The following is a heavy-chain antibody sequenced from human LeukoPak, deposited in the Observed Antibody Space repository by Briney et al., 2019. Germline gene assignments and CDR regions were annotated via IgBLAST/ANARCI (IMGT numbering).Heavy chain of an antibody. V-gene: IGHV3-48*04. CDR2: ISSSSSTI. D-gene: IGHD3-22*01. Sequence: GGSLRLSCAASGFTFSSYSMNWVRQAPGKGLEWVSYISSSSSTIYYADSVKGRFTISRDNAKNSLYLQMNSLRAEDTAVYYCARSVWEDSSGYQSWGQGTLSPSPQ. CDR1: GFTFSSYS. CDR3: ARSVWEDSSGYQS. J-gene: IGHJ4*02.